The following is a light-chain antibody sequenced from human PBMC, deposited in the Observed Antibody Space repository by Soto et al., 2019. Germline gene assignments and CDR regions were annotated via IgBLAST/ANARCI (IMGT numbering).Light chain of an antibody. CDR2: EVS. CDR3: SSYAGTSTLI. CDR1: NSDIGTYNF. Sequence: QSVLTQAASVSGSPGQSITLSCTGSNSDIGTYNFVSWYQQHTDKAPRLILYEVSNRPSGISSRFSGSKSGNSASLTISGLQPEDEALYFCSSYAGTSTLIFGGGTQLTVL. J-gene: IGLJ2*01. V-gene: IGLV2-14*01.